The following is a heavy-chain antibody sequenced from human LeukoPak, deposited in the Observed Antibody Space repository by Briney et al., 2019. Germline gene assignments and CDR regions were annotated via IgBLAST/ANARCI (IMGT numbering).Heavy chain of an antibody. CDR1: GGSVTSGGFY. CDR2: IY. J-gene: IGHJ5*02. Sequence: SETLSLTCSVSGGSVTSGGFYWGWLRQPPGKGPEWIATIYYYNPSLQSRVTISTDTSKNQFSLRLTSVTATGTAAYHCARHSGSGSLSRPFDPWGQGTLVTVSS. D-gene: IGHD3-10*01. CDR3: ARHSGSGSLSRPFDP. V-gene: IGHV4-39*01.